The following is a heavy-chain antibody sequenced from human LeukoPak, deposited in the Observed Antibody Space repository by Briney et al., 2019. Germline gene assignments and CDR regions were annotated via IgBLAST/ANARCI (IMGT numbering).Heavy chain of an antibody. D-gene: IGHD3-10*01. V-gene: IGHV3-30*04. J-gene: IGHJ6*03. Sequence: GRSLRLSCAASGFTFSSYAMRWVRQAPGKGLEGVAVIPYDGSNKYYADSVKGRFTISRDNSKNTLYLQMNSLRAEDTAVYYCAREGRTITMVRGVNYYYYMDVWGKGTTVTVSS. CDR3: AREGRTITMVRGVNYYYYMDV. CDR1: GFTFSSYA. CDR2: IPYDGSNK.